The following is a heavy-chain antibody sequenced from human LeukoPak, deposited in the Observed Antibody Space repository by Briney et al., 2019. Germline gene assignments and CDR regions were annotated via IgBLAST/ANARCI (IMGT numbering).Heavy chain of an antibody. CDR3: ARGMRDYYGMDV. CDR2: TYRTSKWYT. CDR1: GDSVSPDGPA. V-gene: IGHV6-1*01. Sequence: SQTLSLTCAISGDSVSPDGPAWNWIRQSPSRGLEWLGRTYRTSKWYTNYAESVRSRIVVNPDTSKNQFSLQLNSVTPEDTAVYCCARGMRDYYGMDVWGQGTTVTVSS. J-gene: IGHJ6*02.